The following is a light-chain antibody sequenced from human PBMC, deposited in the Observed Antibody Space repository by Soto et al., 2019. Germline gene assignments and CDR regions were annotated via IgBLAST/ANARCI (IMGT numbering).Light chain of an antibody. CDR2: IND. J-gene: IGLJ7*01. V-gene: IGLV1-44*01. Sequence: QSALTQPPSLSGTPGQRVPISCSGSSSNIGGNPVHWYQHLPGTAPKLLIYINDQRPSGVPARFSGSTSGTSASLAISGLQSDDEAHYYCATWDDSLNAAVFGGGTQLTVL. CDR3: ATWDDSLNAAV. CDR1: SSNIGGNP.